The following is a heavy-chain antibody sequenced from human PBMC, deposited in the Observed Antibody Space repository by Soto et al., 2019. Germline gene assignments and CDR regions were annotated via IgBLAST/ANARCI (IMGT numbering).Heavy chain of an antibody. CDR1: GFTFSSYA. CDR3: AKSRPLYCSGGSCYRYYFDY. D-gene: IGHD2-15*01. Sequence: GGSLRLSCAASGFTFSSYAMHWVRQAPGKGLEWVAVISYDGSNKYYADSVKGRFTISRDNSKNTLYLQMNSLRAEDTAVYYCAKSRPLYCSGGSCYRYYFDYWGQGTLVTVSS. J-gene: IGHJ4*02. V-gene: IGHV3-30-3*02. CDR2: ISYDGSNK.